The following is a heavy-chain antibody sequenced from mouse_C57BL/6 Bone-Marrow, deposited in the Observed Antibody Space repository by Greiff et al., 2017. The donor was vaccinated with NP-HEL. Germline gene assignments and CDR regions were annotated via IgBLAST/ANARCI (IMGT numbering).Heavy chain of an antibody. J-gene: IGHJ2*01. Sequence: QVQLQQPGAELVKPGASVKLSCKASGYTFTSYWMHWVKQRPGQGLEWIGMIHPNSGSTNYNEKFKSKATLTVDKSSSTAYMQLSSLTSEDSAVYYCARKWSYYYGSRGYFDYWGQGTTLTVSS. D-gene: IGHD1-1*01. CDR2: IHPNSGST. V-gene: IGHV1-64*01. CDR3: ARKWSYYYGSRGYFDY. CDR1: GYTFTSYW.